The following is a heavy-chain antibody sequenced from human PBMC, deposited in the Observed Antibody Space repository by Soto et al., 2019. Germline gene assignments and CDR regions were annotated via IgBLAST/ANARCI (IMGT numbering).Heavy chain of an antibody. CDR1: DFTFTNYW. V-gene: IGHV3-7*05. J-gene: IGHJ5*02. CDR2: IDQGGGEK. CDR3: ARGGNWFDP. Sequence: EVQLVESGGALVQPGGSLRLSCAASDFTFTNYWMAWVRQAPGKGLEWVAHIDQGGGEKYYVDSVKGRFTISRDNAKNSLYLQMNSLRAEDTALYYCARGGNWFDPWGQGTLVTVSS. D-gene: IGHD3-10*01.